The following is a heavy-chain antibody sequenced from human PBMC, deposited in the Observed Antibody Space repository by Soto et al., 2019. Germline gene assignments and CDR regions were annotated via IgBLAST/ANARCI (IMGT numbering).Heavy chain of an antibody. J-gene: IGHJ4*02. CDR1: GGSISSSSYY. CDR2: IYYSGST. CDR3: ARLNKGIAARGFDY. Sequence: KLRETLSLTCTVSGGSISSSSYYWGWIRQPPGKGLEWIGSIYYSGSTYYNPSLKSRVTISVDTSKNQFSLKLSSVTAADTAVYYCARLNKGIAARGFDYWGQGTLVTVSS. D-gene: IGHD6-6*01. V-gene: IGHV4-39*01.